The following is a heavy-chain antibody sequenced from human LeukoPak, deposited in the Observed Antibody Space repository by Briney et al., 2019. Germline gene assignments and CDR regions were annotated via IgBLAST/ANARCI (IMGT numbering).Heavy chain of an antibody. J-gene: IGHJ5*02. CDR2: INHGGRT. Sequence: ASETLSLTCVVSGVSFSGYYWSWIRQPPGKGLEWIGEINHGGRTNYSPSLKSRVTISVDPSKNQFSLNLSSVTAADTAVYYCARGLELGYCSGASCYIWFDPWGQGTLVTVSS. CDR3: ARGLELGYCSGASCYIWFDP. V-gene: IGHV4-34*01. D-gene: IGHD2-2*02. CDR1: GVSFSGYY.